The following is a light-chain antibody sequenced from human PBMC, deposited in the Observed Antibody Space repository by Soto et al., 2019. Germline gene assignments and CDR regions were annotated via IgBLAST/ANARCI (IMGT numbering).Light chain of an antibody. CDR1: QSISSY. CDR2: AAS. CDR3: QQSYSTLYT. Sequence: DIQMTQSPSPLSASVGDRVTITCRASQSISSYLNWYQQKPGKAPKLLIYAASSLQSGVPSRFSGSGSGTDFTLTISSPQPEDFETYYCQQSYSTLYTFGQGTKVDIK. V-gene: IGKV1-39*01. J-gene: IGKJ2*01.